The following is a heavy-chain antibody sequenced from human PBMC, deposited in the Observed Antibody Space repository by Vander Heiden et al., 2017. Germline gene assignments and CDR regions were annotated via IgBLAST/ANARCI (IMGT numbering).Heavy chain of an antibody. CDR3: ASYDNSGDYYGND. CDR2: MRTKGNRYAT. D-gene: IGHD3-22*01. J-gene: IGHJ4*02. Sequence: EVRLVESGAGWVDTGGSRTLPCAASGFSCSGSAFHWVRQGSGKGLEWVRRMRTKGNRYATTYGASGKGRFTISRDDSKNIAYLQMNSLQSEDTAVYYCASYDNSGDYYGNDWGQGTMGTVSS. CDR1: GFSCSGSA. V-gene: IGHV3-73*02.